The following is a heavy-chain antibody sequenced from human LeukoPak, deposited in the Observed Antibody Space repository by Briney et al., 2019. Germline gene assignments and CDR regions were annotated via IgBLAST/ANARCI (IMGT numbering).Heavy chain of an antibody. CDR2: ISSNGGST. D-gene: IGHD1-7*01. V-gene: IGHV3-64*04. Sequence: GGSLRLSCSASGFTFSSYAMHWVRQAPGKGLEYVSAISSNGGSTYYADSVKGRFTISRDNSKNTLYLQMNSLRAEDTAVYYCAKDREGTTFDNWGQGTLVTVSS. CDR1: GFTFSSYA. J-gene: IGHJ4*02. CDR3: AKDREGTTFDN.